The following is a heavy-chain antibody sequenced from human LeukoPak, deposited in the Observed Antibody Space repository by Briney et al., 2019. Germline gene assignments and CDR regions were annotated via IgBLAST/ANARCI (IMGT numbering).Heavy chain of an antibody. Sequence: ASVKVSCKASGYTFTSYGINWVRQAPGQGLEWMGWISAYNGNTNYAQKLQGRVTMTTDTSTSTAYMELRGLRSVDTAVYYCARDDALVATGSFDYWGQGTLVTVSS. CDR3: ARDDALVATGSFDY. D-gene: IGHD5-12*01. J-gene: IGHJ4*02. CDR2: ISAYNGNT. CDR1: GYTFTSYG. V-gene: IGHV1-18*01.